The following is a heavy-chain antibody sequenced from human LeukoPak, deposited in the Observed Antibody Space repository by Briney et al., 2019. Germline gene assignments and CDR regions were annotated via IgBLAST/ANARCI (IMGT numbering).Heavy chain of an antibody. V-gene: IGHV1-3*01. CDR2: INAGNGNT. Sequence: GASVKVSCKASGYTFTSYAMHWVRQAPGQRLEWMGWINAGNGNTKYPQKFQGRVTITRDTSASTAYMELSSLRSEDTAVYYCARDPREITLNHLWFGGSIWHYFDYWGQGTLVTVSS. J-gene: IGHJ4*02. CDR1: GYTFTSYA. D-gene: IGHD3-10*01. CDR3: ARDPREITLNHLWFGGSIWHYFDY.